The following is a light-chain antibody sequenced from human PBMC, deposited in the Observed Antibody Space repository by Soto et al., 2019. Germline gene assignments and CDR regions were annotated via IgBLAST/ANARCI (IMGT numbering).Light chain of an antibody. CDR3: LLSYSGALYV. CDR2: DTS. CDR1: TGAVTSGHY. J-gene: IGLJ1*01. Sequence: QAVVTQEPSLTVSPGGTVTLTCGSSTGAVTSGHYPYWFQQKPGQAPRTLIYDTSNKHSWTPARFSGSLLGGKAALTLSGAQPEDEAEYYCLLSYSGALYVFGTRTKV. V-gene: IGLV7-46*01.